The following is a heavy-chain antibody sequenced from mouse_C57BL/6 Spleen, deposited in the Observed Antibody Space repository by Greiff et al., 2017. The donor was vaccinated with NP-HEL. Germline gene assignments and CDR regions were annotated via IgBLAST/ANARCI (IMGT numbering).Heavy chain of an antibody. J-gene: IGHJ2*01. Sequence: QVQLKQPGAELVKPGASVKMSCKASGYTFTSYWITWVKQRPGQGLEWIGDIYPGSGSTNYNEKFKSKATLTVDTSSSTAYMQLSSLTSEDSAVYYCARSEGITPYYFDYWGQGTTLTVSS. V-gene: IGHV1-55*01. CDR3: ARSEGITPYYFDY. D-gene: IGHD1-1*01. CDR2: IYPGSGST. CDR1: GYTFTSYW.